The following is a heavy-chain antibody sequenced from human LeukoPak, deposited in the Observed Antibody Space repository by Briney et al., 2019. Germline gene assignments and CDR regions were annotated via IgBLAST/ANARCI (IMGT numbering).Heavy chain of an antibody. J-gene: IGHJ4*02. CDR1: GFTFSSYW. CDR2: IKQDGSEK. V-gene: IGHV3-7*01. Sequence: PGGSLRLSCAASGFTFSSYWMSWVRQAPGKGLEWVANIKQDGSEKYYVDSVKGRFTISRDNAKNSLYLQMNSLRAEDTAVYYCARESTFRIVVPAAMGYWGQGTLVTVSS. D-gene: IGHD2-2*01. CDR3: ARESTFRIVVPAAMGY.